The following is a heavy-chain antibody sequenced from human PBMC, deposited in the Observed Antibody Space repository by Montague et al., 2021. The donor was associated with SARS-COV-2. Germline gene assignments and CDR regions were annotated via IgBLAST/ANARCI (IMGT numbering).Heavy chain of an antibody. D-gene: IGHD2-15*01. CDR2: INYSGST. Sequence: SETLSLTCTVAGGSISSYYWSWIRQPPGKGLEWIGYINYSGSTNYNPSLKSRVTISVDTSKNQFSLNLSSVTAADTAVYYCARNLVVRYWYGTDVWGQGTTVTVSS. CDR1: GGSISSYY. V-gene: IGHV4-59*01. CDR3: ARNLVVRYWYGTDV. J-gene: IGHJ6*02.